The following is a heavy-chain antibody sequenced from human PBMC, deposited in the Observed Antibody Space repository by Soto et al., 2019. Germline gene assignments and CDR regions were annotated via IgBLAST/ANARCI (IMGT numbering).Heavy chain of an antibody. D-gene: IGHD2-15*01. CDR2: MYYGGRT. CDR3: ARGTPSPLIVRSSRGPWFDP. Sequence: PETLSLTCTVSGGSISSYYWSWIRQPPGKGLEWIGYMYYGGRTNYNPSLKSRVTISVDTSKMQVSLKLSSVTAADTAVYFCARGTPSPLIVRSSRGPWFDPWGQGTLVTVS. J-gene: IGHJ5*02. CDR1: GGSISSYY. V-gene: IGHV4-59*08.